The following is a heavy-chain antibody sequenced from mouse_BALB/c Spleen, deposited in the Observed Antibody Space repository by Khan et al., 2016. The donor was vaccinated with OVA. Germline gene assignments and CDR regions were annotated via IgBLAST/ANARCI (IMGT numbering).Heavy chain of an antibody. D-gene: IGHD2-4*01. V-gene: IGHV3-2*02. CDR1: GYSITSEYT. Sequence: EVKLQESGPGLVKPSQSLSLTCTVTGYSITSEYTWNWIRQFPGNKLEWMGFISYSGNTRYNPSLKSRISLPRDTSKNQFFLQLNSVTSEDTATYYCARKDYYDYDPFPYWGQGTLVTVSA. J-gene: IGHJ3*01. CDR2: ISYSGNT. CDR3: ARKDYYDYDPFPY.